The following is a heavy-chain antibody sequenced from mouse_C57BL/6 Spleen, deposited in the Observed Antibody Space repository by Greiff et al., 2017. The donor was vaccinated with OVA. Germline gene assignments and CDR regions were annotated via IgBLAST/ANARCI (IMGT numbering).Heavy chain of an antibody. CDR3: ARQCDYDEGWFAY. J-gene: IGHJ3*01. D-gene: IGHD2-4*01. CDR2: ISDGGSYT. V-gene: IGHV5-4*03. CDR1: GFTFSSYA. Sequence: EVKLVESGGGLVKPGGSLKLSCAASGFTFSSYAMSWVRQTTEKRLEWVATISDGGSYTYYPDNVKGRFTISRDNAKNNLYLQMSHLKSEDTAMYYCARQCDYDEGWFAYWGQGTLVTVSA.